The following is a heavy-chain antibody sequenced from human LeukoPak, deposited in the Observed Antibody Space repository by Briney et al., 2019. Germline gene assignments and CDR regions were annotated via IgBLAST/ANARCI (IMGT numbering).Heavy chain of an antibody. D-gene: IGHD2-15*01. CDR1: GFTFRSYG. V-gene: IGHV3-30*18. Sequence: GGSLRLSCAASGFTFRSYGMHWVRQAPGKGLVWVAVISYDGSNKYYADAVKGRFTISRDNSKNPQYLQMNSLKAEDTAVYYCAKEFSVVVAATCFDYWGQGTLVTVSS. CDR3: AKEFSVVVAATCFDY. CDR2: ISYDGSNK. J-gene: IGHJ4*02.